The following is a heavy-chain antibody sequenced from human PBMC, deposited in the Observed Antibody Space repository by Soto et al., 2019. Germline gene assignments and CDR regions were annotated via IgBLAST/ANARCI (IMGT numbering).Heavy chain of an antibody. CDR2: TYYRSKWYN. CDR3: ARDLTAYYDFWSGYPALYYYYYGMDV. CDR1: GDSVSSNSAA. V-gene: IGHV6-1*01. D-gene: IGHD3-3*01. J-gene: IGHJ6*02. Sequence: SQTLSLTCAISGDSVSSNSAAWNWTRQSPSRGLEWLGRTYYRSKWYNDYAVSVKSRITINPDTSKNQFSLQLNSVTPEDTAVYYCARDLTAYYDFWSGYPALYYYYYGMDVWGQGTTVTVSS.